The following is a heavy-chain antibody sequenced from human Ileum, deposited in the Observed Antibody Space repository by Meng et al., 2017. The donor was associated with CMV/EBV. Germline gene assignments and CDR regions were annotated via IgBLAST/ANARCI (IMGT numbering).Heavy chain of an antibody. CDR1: GFSFSEFW. V-gene: IGHV3-7*03. Sequence: GESLKISCAASGFSFSEFWISWVRQAPGRGLEWVAQIKEDGSRKNYVDSVKGRFTISRDDSKNTLYLEMNSLKTEDTAMYYCTTEVCTGISCYTKGAFDIWGQGTMVTVSS. CDR2: IKEDGSRK. J-gene: IGHJ3*02. D-gene: IGHD2-2*02. CDR3: TTEVCTGISCYTKGAFDI.